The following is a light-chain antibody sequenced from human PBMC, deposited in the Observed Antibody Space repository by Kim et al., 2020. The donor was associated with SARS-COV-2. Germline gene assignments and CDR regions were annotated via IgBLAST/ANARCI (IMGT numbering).Light chain of an antibody. J-gene: IGLJ3*02. CDR1: SSNVGSNT. CDR3: AAWDDSRYWV. Sequence: PGQRVTISCSGSSSNVGSNTVNWYQHLPGTAPKLLIYSNNQRPSVVPDRFSGSKSGTSASLAISGLQSEDEADYYCAAWDDSRYWVFGGGTQLTVL. V-gene: IGLV1-44*01. CDR2: SNN.